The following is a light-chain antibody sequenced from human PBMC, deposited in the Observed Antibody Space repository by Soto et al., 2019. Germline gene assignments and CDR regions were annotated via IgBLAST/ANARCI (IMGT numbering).Light chain of an antibody. CDR1: QRVTNY. Sequence: EIVLTQSPATLSLSPGDRATLSCRASQRVTNYLAWYQQRLGQAPRLVIYAVSNRAAGIPPRFSGSGSGTDFTLTISSLAPEDFAVYYCQQRNSWPYTFGQGTKLEIK. J-gene: IGKJ2*01. V-gene: IGKV3-11*01. CDR2: AVS. CDR3: QQRNSWPYT.